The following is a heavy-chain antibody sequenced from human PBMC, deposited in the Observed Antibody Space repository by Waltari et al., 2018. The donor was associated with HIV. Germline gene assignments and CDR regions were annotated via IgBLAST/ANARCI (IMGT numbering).Heavy chain of an antibody. CDR2: TYYLSEWYT. V-gene: IGHV6-1*01. D-gene: IGHD6-13*01. Sequence: LEWLGRTYYLSEWYTDYALSVKSRITINPDTSRNQFSLQLNSVTPEDTAVYYCTRSTAAGSCDYWGQGTLVTVSS. J-gene: IGHJ4*02. CDR3: TRSTAAGSCDY.